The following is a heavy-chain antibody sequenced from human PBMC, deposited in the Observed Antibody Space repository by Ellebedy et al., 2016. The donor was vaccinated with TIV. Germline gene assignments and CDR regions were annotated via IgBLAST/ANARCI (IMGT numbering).Heavy chain of an antibody. V-gene: IGHV4-38-2*02. Sequence: SETLSLTCTVSGYSISSGYYWGWIRQPPGKGLEWIGSIYHSGSTYYNPSLKSRVTISVDTSKNQFSLRLNSVTPEDTAVYYCARGWFGSGMGVWGQGTTVTVSS. CDR2: IYHSGST. CDR3: ARGWFGSGMGV. J-gene: IGHJ6*02. D-gene: IGHD3-16*01. CDR1: GYSISSGYY.